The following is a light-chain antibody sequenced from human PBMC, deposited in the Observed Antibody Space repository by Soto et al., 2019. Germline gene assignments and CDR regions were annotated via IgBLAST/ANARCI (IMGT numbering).Light chain of an antibody. CDR1: SCNIGAGYH. CDR3: QSYDNSLSGRI. Sequence: QSVLTQPPSVSGAPGQTVTISCTGSSCNIGAGYHVHWYQQLPGTAPELLIYGNINRPSGVPDRFSGSKSGTSVSLAITGLQPEDEADYYCQSYDNSLSGRIFGGGTKLTVL. CDR2: GNI. J-gene: IGLJ2*01. V-gene: IGLV1-40*01.